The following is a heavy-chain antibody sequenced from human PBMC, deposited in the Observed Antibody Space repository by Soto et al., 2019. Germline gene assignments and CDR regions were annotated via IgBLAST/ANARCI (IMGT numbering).Heavy chain of an antibody. CDR3: SKDAGGTTPHGPSLGAWYFYYGMDV. CDR2: ISYDGTNK. Sequence: GGSLRLSCEGSGFFFSDYGMHWVRQAPGKGLEWVAVISYDGTNKYYGDSAKGRFTIARDNSRNTLYLEMNSLSEEDTAVYYCSKDAGGTTPHGPSLGAWYFYYGMDVRGPGTTVTVSS. D-gene: IGHD3-16*01. CDR1: GFFFSDYG. V-gene: IGHV3-30*18. J-gene: IGHJ6*02.